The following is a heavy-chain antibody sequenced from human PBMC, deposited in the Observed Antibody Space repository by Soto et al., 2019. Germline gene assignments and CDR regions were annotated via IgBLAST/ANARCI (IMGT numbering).Heavy chain of an antibody. D-gene: IGHD6-19*01. J-gene: IGHJ5*02. Sequence: QLGQSGAEVKKPGSSVKVSCQAFGGTFSKYGVSWVRQAPGQGLQWMGGITPMLGTSTIRQRFHDRVTLTADEFTPVAYMELNRLTSEDTAIYYCATYRPGISGANWFDPWGQGTLVTVSP. CDR2: ITPMLGTS. V-gene: IGHV1-69*01. CDR3: ATYRPGISGANWFDP. CDR1: GGTFSKYG.